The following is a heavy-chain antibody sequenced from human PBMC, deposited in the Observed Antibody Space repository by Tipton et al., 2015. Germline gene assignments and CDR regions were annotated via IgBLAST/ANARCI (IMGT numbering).Heavy chain of an antibody. J-gene: IGHJ4*02. D-gene: IGHD3-22*01. CDR3: ARVPRAYYDSSGHYYFDY. CDR2: ISVYNGNT. CDR1: GYTFTSHG. Sequence: QLVQSGAEVKKPGASVTVSCKASGYTFTSHGISWVRQAPGQGLEWMGWISVYNGNTNYAQKFQGRVTVTTDTSTSTAYMELRSLRPDDTAVYYCARVPRAYYDSSGHYYFDYWGQGTLVTVSS. V-gene: IGHV1-18*01.